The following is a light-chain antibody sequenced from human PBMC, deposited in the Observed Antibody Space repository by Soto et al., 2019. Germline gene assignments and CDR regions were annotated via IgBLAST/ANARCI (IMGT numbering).Light chain of an antibody. CDR2: GNS. CDR1: SSNIGAGYD. J-gene: IGLJ2*01. Sequence: QAVVTQPPSVSGAPGQRVTISCTGSSSNIGAGYDVHWYQQLPGTAPKLLIYGNSNRPSGVPDRFSGSKSGNTASLTISGLQAEDEADYYCSSYTSSSTLAFGGGTTLTVL. V-gene: IGLV1-40*01. CDR3: SSYTSSSTLA.